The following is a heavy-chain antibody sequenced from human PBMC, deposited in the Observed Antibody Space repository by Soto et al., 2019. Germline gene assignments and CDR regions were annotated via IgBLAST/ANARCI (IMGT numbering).Heavy chain of an antibody. CDR3: AIHDFYEGSGYYSPFHH. CDR1: GGSIRGRSHY. D-gene: IGHD3-22*01. Sequence: QLQLQESGPGLMKPSETLSLTCNVSGGSIRGRSHYWGWIRQPPGKGPEWIASLYYSGSSFYNPALKSRVTISGETSKNQFSLRLTPVAAADTAVYYCAIHDFYEGSGYYSPFHHWGKGTLVTVYS. V-gene: IGHV4-39*01. J-gene: IGHJ1*01. CDR2: LYYSGSS.